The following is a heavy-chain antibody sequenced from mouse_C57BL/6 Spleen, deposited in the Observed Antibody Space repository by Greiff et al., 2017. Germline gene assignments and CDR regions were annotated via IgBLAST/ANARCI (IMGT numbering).Heavy chain of an antibody. CDR1: GFTFSSYA. CDR2: ISDGGSYT. D-gene: IGHD2-4*01. J-gene: IGHJ2*01. Sequence: EVNVVESGGGLVKPGGSLKLSCAASGFTFSSYAMSWVRQTPEKRLEWVATISDGGSYTYYPDNVKGRFTISRDNAKNNLYLQMSHLKSEDTAMYYCARDHYDLRKGYFDYWGQGTTLTVSS. CDR3: ARDHYDLRKGYFDY. V-gene: IGHV5-4*01.